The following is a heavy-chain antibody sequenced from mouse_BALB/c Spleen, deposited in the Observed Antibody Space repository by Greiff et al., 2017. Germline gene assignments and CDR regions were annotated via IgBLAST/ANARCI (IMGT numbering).Heavy chain of an antibody. J-gene: IGHJ2*01. Sequence: EVHLVESGGGLVKPGGSLKLSCAASGFTFSSYAMSWVRQSPEKRLEWVAEISSGGSYTYYPDTVTGRFTISRDNAKNTLYLEMSSLRSEDTAMYYCARVWTGRGARDYFDYWGQGTTLTVSS. CDR2: ISSGGSYT. V-gene: IGHV5-9-4*01. D-gene: IGHD4-1*01. CDR1: GFTFSSYA. CDR3: ARVWTGRGARDYFDY.